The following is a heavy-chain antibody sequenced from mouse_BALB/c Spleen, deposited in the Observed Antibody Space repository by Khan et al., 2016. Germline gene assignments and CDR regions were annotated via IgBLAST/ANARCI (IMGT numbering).Heavy chain of an antibody. CDR2: IDPENGNP. CDR1: GFNIKANY. J-gene: IGHJ3*01. D-gene: IGHD2-3*01. V-gene: IGHV14-1*02. CDR3: ALDGSWFAY. Sequence: VQLQQSGAELVRPGALVKLSCKASGFNIKANYRHWVKQRPEQGLEWIGGIDPENGNPIYDRKFQGRASIKADTSSNTAYLQLSSLTSEDTAVYYCALDGSWFAYWGQGTLVTVSA.